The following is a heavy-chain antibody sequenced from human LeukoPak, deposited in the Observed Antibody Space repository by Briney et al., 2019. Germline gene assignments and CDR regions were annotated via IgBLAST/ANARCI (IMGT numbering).Heavy chain of an antibody. J-gene: IGHJ4*02. CDR1: GFTFSDHY. CDR2: ISSSGTTI. V-gene: IGHV3-11*04. D-gene: IGHD5-18*01. Sequence: QPGGSLRLSCAASGFTFSDHYMSWIRKAPGKGLEWFSYISSSGTTIYYTDSVKGRFTISRDNAKNSLYLQMNSLRAEDTAVYYCARGRGYNYGYSDYWGQGTLVTVSS. CDR3: ARGRGYNYGYSDY.